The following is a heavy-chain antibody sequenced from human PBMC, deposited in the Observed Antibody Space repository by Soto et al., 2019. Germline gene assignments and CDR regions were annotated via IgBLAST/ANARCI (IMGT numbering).Heavy chain of an antibody. J-gene: IGHJ4*02. CDR3: ARDRMAVAGFDY. CDR2: IYFSGST. CDR1: GDSVSIRNYY. Sequence: PSETLSLTCTVSGDSVSIRNYYWSWIRQPPGKGLEWIGYIYFSGSTNYNPSLKSRLTISVDTSKNQFSLKLNSVTAADTALYYCARDRMAVAGFDYWGQGTLVTVSS. D-gene: IGHD6-19*01. V-gene: IGHV4-61*01.